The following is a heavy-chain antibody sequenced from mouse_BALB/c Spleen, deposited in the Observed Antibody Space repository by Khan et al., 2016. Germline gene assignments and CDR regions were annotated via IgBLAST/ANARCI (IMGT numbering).Heavy chain of an antibody. Sequence: EVELVESGGGLVQPGGSLKLSCAASGFTFSTYGMSWVRQTPDKRLELVATINSNGGSTYYPDSVKGRFTISRDNAKNTLYLQMSSLKSEHRAMYYCARENYRYYFDYWGQGTTLTVSS. J-gene: IGHJ2*01. CDR1: GFTFSTYG. D-gene: IGHD2-14*01. CDR3: ARENYRYYFDY. V-gene: IGHV5-6-3*01. CDR2: INSNGGST.